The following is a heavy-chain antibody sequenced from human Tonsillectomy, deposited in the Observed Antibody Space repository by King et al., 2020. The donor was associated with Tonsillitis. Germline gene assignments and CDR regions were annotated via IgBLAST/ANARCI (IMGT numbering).Heavy chain of an antibody. Sequence: VQLVESGGGVVQPGGSLRLSCAASGFTFSSYGMHWVRQAPGKGLEWVAFIRYDGRNKYYADSVKGRFTISRDISKKTLYLKMNSLRAEDTAVYYCAKAGRLEWLLPAAGFDYWGQGTLVTVSS. CDR2: IRYDGRNK. CDR1: GFTFSSYG. J-gene: IGHJ4*02. D-gene: IGHD3-3*01. V-gene: IGHV3-30*02. CDR3: AKAGRLEWLLPAAGFDY.